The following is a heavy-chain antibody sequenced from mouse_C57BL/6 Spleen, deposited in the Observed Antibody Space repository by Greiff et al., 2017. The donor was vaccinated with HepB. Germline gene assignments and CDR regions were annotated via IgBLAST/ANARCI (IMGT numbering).Heavy chain of an antibody. J-gene: IGHJ4*01. D-gene: IGHD2-3*01. CDR1: GYTFTDYY. Sequence: EVQLQQSGPELVKPGASVKISCKASGYTFTDYYMNWVKQSHGKSLEWIGDINPNNGGTSYNQKFKGKATLTVDKSSSTAYMELRSLTSEDSAVYYCARFYPYWGQGTSVTVSS. CDR2: INPNNGGT. CDR3: ARFYPY. V-gene: IGHV1-26*01.